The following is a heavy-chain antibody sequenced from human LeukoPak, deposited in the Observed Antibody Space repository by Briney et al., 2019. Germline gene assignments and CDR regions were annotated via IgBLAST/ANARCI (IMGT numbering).Heavy chain of an antibody. V-gene: IGHV3-7*01. D-gene: IGHD6-13*01. CDR1: GFTFSNYW. CDR2: IKQDGSEK. CDR3: ARWQPGFDP. J-gene: IGHJ5*02. Sequence: GSLRLSCAASGFTFSNYWMSWVRQAPGKGLEWVANIKQDGSEKYYVDSVEGRFAISRDNAQNSLHLQMNSLRVEDTAMYYCARWQPGFDPWGQGTLVTVSS.